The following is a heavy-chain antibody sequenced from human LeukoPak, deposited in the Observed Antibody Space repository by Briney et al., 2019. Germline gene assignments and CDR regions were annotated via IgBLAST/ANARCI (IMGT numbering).Heavy chain of an antibody. CDR2: VNPNNGDT. CDR3: AGVRPGRGMDV. CDR1: GYSVTGYY. V-gene: IGHV1-2*02. D-gene: IGHD6-6*01. Sequence: ASVKVSCKASGYSVTGYYMHWVRQAPGQGLEWMGWVNPNNGDTIYAQEFQGRVTMTRDTSISAAYMELSRLRSDDTAVYYCAGVRPGRGMDVWGQGTTVTVSS. J-gene: IGHJ6*02.